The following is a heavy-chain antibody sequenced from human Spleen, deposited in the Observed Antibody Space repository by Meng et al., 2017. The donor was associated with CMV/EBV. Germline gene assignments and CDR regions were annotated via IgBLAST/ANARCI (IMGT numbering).Heavy chain of an antibody. D-gene: IGHD3-9*01. CDR3: GIDYDNYAWFDI. V-gene: IGHV1-69*05. J-gene: IGHJ5*02. CDR1: GGAFNTYS. Sequence: SVKVSCKASGGAFNTYSITWVRQAPGQGLQWVGGINHFGATNYAQKFQGRVTITRDDAACTAYLDLSSLRSEDTAIYYCGIDYDNYAWFDIWGQGTLVTVSS. CDR2: INHFGAT.